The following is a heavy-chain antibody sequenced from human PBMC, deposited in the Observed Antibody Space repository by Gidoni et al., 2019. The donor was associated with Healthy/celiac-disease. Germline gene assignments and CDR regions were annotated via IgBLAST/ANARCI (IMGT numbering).Heavy chain of an antibody. D-gene: IGHD1-7*01. CDR2: ISSGGGNT. V-gene: IGHV3-23*01. J-gene: IGHJ4*02. Sequence: EVQLLESGGGFVQTGGSLRISCAASAFTYSNYAMSWVRQAPRRGLEWVSGISSGGGNTYYAGSVRGRFAISRDNSKNTLYLQMTRLRAEDTAVYFCAKEGTNWNYVRYFDYWGQGTLVTVSS. CDR1: AFTYSNYA. CDR3: AKEGTNWNYVRYFDY.